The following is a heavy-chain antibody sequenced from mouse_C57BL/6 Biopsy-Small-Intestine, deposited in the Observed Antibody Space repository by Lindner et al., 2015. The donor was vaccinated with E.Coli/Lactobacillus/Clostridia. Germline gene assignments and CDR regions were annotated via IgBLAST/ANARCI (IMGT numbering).Heavy chain of an antibody. CDR2: LFPEDVDT. Sequence: VQLQESGPALVKPGASVKISCKASGYAFSSSWMNWVKQRPGKGLEWIGRLFPEDVDTTYNGNFKGKAILTADKSSSTAYIQLNSLTSEDSAVYYCARNLYYGSSYWYFDVWGTGTTVTVSS. CDR3: ARNLYYGSSYWYFDV. D-gene: IGHD1-1*01. CDR1: GYAFSSSW. V-gene: IGHV1-82*01. J-gene: IGHJ1*03.